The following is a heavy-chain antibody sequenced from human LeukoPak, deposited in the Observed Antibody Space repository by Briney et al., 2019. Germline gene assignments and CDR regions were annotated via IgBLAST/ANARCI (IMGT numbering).Heavy chain of an antibody. CDR1: GDTFSSYA. CDR2: IIPILGIA. D-gene: IGHD3-22*01. CDR3: ARAGGASGYYGYYFDY. J-gene: IGHJ4*02. V-gene: IGHV1-69*04. Sequence: AAVKVSCKASGDTFSSYAISWVRQAPGQGLEWMGRIIPILGIANYAQKFQGRVTITADKSTSTAYMELSSLRSEDTAVYYCARAGGASGYYGYYFDYWGQGTLVTVSS.